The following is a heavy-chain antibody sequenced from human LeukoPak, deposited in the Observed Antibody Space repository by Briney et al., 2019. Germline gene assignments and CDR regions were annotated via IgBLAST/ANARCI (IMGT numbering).Heavy chain of an antibody. D-gene: IGHD3-9*01. V-gene: IGHV3-48*04. CDR2: ISSSSTI. CDR1: GFTFSSYS. Sequence: GGSLRLSCAASGFTFSSYSMNWVRQAPGKGLEWVSYISSSSTIYYADSVKGRFTISRDNAKNSLYLQMNSLRAEDTAVYYCARVRDYDILTGYIDYWGQGTLVTVSS. J-gene: IGHJ4*02. CDR3: ARVRDYDILTGYIDY.